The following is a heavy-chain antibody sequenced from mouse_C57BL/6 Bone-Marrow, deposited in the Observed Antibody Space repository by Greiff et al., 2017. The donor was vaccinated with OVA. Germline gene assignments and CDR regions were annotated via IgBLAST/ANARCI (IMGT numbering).Heavy chain of an antibody. V-gene: IGHV1-85*01. CDR1: GYTFTSYD. CDR3: ARGDGYYTFAY. CDR2: IYPRDGST. Sequence: VMLVESGPELVKPGASVKLSCKASGYTFTSYDINWVKQRPGQGLEWIGWIYPRDGSTKYNEKFKGKATLTVDTSSSTAYMELHSLTSEDSAVYFCARGDGYYTFAYWGQGTLVTVSA. D-gene: IGHD2-3*01. J-gene: IGHJ3*01.